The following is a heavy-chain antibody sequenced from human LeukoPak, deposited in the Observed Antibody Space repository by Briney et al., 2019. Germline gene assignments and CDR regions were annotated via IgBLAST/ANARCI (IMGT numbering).Heavy chain of an antibody. D-gene: IGHD6-13*01. CDR1: GGSISTYY. J-gene: IGHJ4*02. V-gene: IGHV4-59*01. CDR2: IYYTGST. Sequence: KSSETLSLTCTVSGGSISTYYWSWIRQPPGKGLEWIGYIYYTGSTNYNPSLKSRVTISIDTSKNQFSLKLRSVTAADTAVYYCARVDSSNWYDSRGYFDYWGQGTLVTVSS. CDR3: ARVDSSNWYDSRGYFDY.